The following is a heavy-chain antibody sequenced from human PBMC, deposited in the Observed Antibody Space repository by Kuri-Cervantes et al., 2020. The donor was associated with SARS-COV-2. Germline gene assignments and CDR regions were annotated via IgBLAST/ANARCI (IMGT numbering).Heavy chain of an antibody. V-gene: IGHV3-11*04. CDR3: ARGGSYYQAFDY. CDR2: ISSSGSTI. Sequence: LSLTCAASGFTFSDYYMSWIRQAPGKGLEWVPYISSSGSTIYYADSVKGRFTISRDNAKNSLYLQMNSLRAEDTAVYYCARGGSYYQAFDYWGQGTLVTVSS. J-gene: IGHJ4*02. D-gene: IGHD1-26*01. CDR1: GFTFSDYY.